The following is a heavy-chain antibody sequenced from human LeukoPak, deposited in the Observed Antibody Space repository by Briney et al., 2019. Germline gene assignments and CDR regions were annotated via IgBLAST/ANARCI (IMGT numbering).Heavy chain of an antibody. Sequence: GGSLRLSCAASGFTFSDHYMDWVRQAPGKGLEWVGRTRNKANSYTTEYAASVKGRFTISRDDSKNSLYLQMNSLKTEDTAVYYCARADGYGDLIDYWGQGTLVTVSS. J-gene: IGHJ4*02. CDR2: TRNKANSYTT. CDR1: GFTFSDHY. D-gene: IGHD4-17*01. CDR3: ARADGYGDLIDY. V-gene: IGHV3-72*01.